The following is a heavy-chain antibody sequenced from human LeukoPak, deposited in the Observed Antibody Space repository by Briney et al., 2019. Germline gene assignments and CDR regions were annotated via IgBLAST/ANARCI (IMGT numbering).Heavy chain of an antibody. Sequence: SETLSLTCAVYGGSFSGYYWSWIRQPPGKGLEWIGEINHSGSTNYNPSLKSRVTISVDTSKNQFSLKLSSVTAADTAVYYCARGPRRWLPSYYFDYWGQGTLVTVSS. J-gene: IGHJ4*02. CDR3: ARGPRRWLPSYYFDY. V-gene: IGHV4-34*01. CDR1: GGSFSGYY. D-gene: IGHD5-12*01. CDR2: INHSGST.